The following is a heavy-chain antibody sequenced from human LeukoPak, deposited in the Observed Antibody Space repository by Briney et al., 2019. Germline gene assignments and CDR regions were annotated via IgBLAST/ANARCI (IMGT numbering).Heavy chain of an antibody. J-gene: IGHJ4*02. CDR2: ISAYNGNT. Sequence: VASVKVSCKASGYTFTSYGISWVRQAPGQGLEWMGWISAYNGNTNYAQKLQGRVTMTTDTSTSTAYMELRSLRSDDTAVYYCAKDPKPPLLWFGELEAFGGEGFDYWGQGTLVTVSS. CDR1: GYTFTSYG. CDR3: AKDPKPPLLWFGELEAFGGEGFDY. D-gene: IGHD3-10*01. V-gene: IGHV1-18*01.